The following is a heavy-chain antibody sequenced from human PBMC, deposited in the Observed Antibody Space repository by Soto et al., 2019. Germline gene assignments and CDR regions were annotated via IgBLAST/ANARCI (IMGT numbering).Heavy chain of an antibody. D-gene: IGHD3-3*01. CDR3: ARGFWSGYYSGDLGMDV. J-gene: IGHJ6*02. CDR2: INHSGSA. V-gene: IGHV4-34*01. CDR1: GGSFSSYY. Sequence: SETLSLTCAVYGGSFSSYYWSWIRQPPGKGLEWIGEINHSGSANYNPSLKSRVTISVDTSKNQFSLKLSSVTAADTAVYYCARGFWSGYYSGDLGMDVWGQGTTVTVSS.